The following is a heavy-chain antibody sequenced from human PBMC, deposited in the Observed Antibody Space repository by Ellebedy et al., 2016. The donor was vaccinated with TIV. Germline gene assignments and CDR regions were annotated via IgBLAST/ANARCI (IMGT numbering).Heavy chain of an antibody. V-gene: IGHV4-59*01. CDR3: ASSEAGTLVY. D-gene: IGHD6-13*01. CDR1: GGFISSYY. Sequence: SETLSLTXTVSGGFISSYYWSWIRQPPGKGLEWIGYIYYSGSTNYSPSLKSRVTISVDTSKNQFSLKLSSVTAADTAVYYCASSEAGTLVYWGQGTLVTVSS. CDR2: IYYSGST. J-gene: IGHJ4*02.